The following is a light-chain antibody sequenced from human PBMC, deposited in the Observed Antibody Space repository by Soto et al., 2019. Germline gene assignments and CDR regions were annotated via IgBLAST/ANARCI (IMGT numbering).Light chain of an antibody. CDR3: QSYDSSLNGVV. CDR2: NNN. Sequence: QSVLTQPPSVSGAPGQRVTISCTGSSSNIGAGYDVHWYQQLPGTAPKPLIYNNNNRPSGVPDRFSGSKSGTSASLAITGLQADDEADYYCQSYDSSLNGVVFGGGTKLTVL. CDR1: SSNIGAGYD. V-gene: IGLV1-40*01. J-gene: IGLJ2*01.